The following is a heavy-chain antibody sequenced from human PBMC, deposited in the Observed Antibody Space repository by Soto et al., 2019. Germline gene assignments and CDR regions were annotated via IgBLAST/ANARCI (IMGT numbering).Heavy chain of an antibody. J-gene: IGHJ4*02. D-gene: IGHD3-10*01. Sequence: QVQLVQSGAEVKKPGASVKGSCKASGYTFSNYLLHWVRQAPGQGLEWMGWINAGNGHTKYSQKFQGRVTFTRDTSATTAYIELSSLRSEDTAVYYCASPSYGSGSDYWGQGTLVTVSS. CDR2: INAGNGHT. CDR3: ASPSYGSGSDY. CDR1: GYTFSNYL. V-gene: IGHV1-3*01.